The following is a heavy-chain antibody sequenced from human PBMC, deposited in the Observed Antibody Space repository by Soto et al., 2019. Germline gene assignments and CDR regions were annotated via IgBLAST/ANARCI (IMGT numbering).Heavy chain of an antibody. CDR3: AKDGAPRYCSRSSCHPAGAY. Sequence: QVQLVESGGGVVQPGRSLRLSCAGSGFTFSNYGLHWVRQAPGKGLEWVAVISYDGSHKYYAGSVKGRFTISRDNSDNMLYLQMDSLRAEDTAVYYCAKDGAPRYCSRSSCHPAGAYWGQGTLVTVSS. CDR2: ISYDGSHK. CDR1: GFTFSNYG. V-gene: IGHV3-30*18. D-gene: IGHD2-15*01. J-gene: IGHJ4*02.